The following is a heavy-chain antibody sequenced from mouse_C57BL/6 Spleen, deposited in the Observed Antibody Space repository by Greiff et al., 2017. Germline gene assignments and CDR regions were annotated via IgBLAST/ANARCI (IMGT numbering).Heavy chain of an antibody. CDR2: IDPSDSYT. J-gene: IGHJ2*01. V-gene: IGHV1-50*01. Sequence: QVQLQQPGAELVKPGASVKLSCKASGYTFTSYWMPWVKQRPGQGLEWIGEIDPSDSYTNYNQKFKGKATLTVDTSSSTAYMQLSSLTSEDSAVYYCARSYYYGSSLDYWGQGTTLTVSS. D-gene: IGHD1-1*01. CDR3: ARSYYYGSSLDY. CDR1: GYTFTSYW.